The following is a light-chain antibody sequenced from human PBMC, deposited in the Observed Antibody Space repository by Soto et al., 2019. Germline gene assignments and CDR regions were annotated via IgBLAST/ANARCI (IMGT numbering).Light chain of an antibody. V-gene: IGKV3-11*01. Sequence: FLTPSPATLSLSPWKRATLSCRASKSVDFHLAWYQQKPGQAPRLLIYDASVRATGTPARFSGSGSGTDFTLTISSLEPEDFAVYYCQQRSNWPVTFGQGTRLEIK. CDR2: DAS. CDR3: QQRSNWPVT. CDR1: KSVDFH. J-gene: IGKJ5*01.